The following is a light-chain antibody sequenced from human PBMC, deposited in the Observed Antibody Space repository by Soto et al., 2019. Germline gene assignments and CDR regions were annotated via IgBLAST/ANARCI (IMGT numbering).Light chain of an antibody. CDR2: AAS. CDR3: QEYSKWPLFT. V-gene: IGKV3-15*01. Sequence: EIVVTQSPGILSVSPGDRATLSCRASQSVSRNLAWYQQKPGQAPTLLIYAASTRATGLPARFSGSGSGTDFTLTISSLQSEDFAGYYCQEYSKWPLFTFGPGTRVDIK. J-gene: IGKJ3*01. CDR1: QSVSRN.